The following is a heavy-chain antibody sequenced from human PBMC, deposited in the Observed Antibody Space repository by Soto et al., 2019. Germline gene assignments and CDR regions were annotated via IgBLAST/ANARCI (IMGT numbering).Heavy chain of an antibody. V-gene: IGHV3-23*01. J-gene: IGHJ6*02. CDR1: GFTFSSYA. D-gene: IGHD6-19*01. CDR3: AKGEDRAYSSGWYKNYYGMDV. CDR2: ISGSGGST. Sequence: GSLRLSCAASGFTFSSYAMSWVRQAPGKGLEWASAISGSGGSTYYADSVKGRFTISRDNSKNTLYLQMNSLRAEDTAVYYCAKGEDRAYSSGWYKNYYGMDVWGQGTTVTVSS.